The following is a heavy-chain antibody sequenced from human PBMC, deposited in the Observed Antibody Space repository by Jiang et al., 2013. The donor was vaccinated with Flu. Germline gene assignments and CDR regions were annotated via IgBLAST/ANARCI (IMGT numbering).Heavy chain of an antibody. CDR3: ARTSGYCTSSSCSLSWFDP. CDR2: ISPHNGNT. CDR1: GYTFISYG. V-gene: IGHV1-18*01. Sequence: GAEVKKPGASVKVSCKASGYTFISYGLSWVRQAPGQGLEWMGWISPHNGNTNYAQKLQDRVTMTTDTSTSTAYMELRSLTSDDTALYYCARTSGYCTSSSCSLSWFDPLGPGNP. D-gene: IGHD2-15*01. J-gene: IGHJ5*02.